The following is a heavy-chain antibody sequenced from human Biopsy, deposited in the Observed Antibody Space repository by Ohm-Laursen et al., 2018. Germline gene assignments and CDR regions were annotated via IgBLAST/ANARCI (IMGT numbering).Heavy chain of an antibody. CDR2: INPKSGDT. J-gene: IGHJ2*01. Sequence: ALVKVSCNPSGYTFTAFSVHWLRQAPGQGLEWMGWINPKSGDTDYPQNFQGRVSMTRDTSISTAYMDLSRLQSDDTAVYYCARGRRHCSGTCSRWYFDLWGRGTLVTVSS. D-gene: IGHD2-2*01. V-gene: IGHV1-2*02. CDR3: ARGRRHCSGTCSRWYFDL. CDR1: GYTFTAFS.